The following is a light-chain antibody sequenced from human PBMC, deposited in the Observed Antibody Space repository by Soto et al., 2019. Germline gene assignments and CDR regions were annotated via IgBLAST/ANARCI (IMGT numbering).Light chain of an antibody. CDR1: QGISRW. CDR3: QQAKSCPLT. J-gene: IGKJ4*01. V-gene: IGKV1-12*01. CDR2: TGS. Sequence: DIQMTQSPSAVSASGGDRVSITSRARQGISRWLAGYQHKPGRDPKRLIYTGSSLHSGVPSRFSGTESGTAYTLTISSLQPDDDAPYSCQQAKSCPLTYSAGTKVEIK.